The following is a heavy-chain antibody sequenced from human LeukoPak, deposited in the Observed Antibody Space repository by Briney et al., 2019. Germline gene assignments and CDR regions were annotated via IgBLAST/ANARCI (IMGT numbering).Heavy chain of an antibody. CDR1: GFTFSRYW. V-gene: IGHV3-7*01. J-gene: IGHJ4*02. CDR2: IKEDGSEK. Sequence: GGSLRLSCAASGFTFSRYWMSWVRQAPGKGPEWVANIKEDGSEKSCVDSVKGRFTISRDNAKNSLYLQMNSLRAEDTAVYYCARNANWGQGTLVTVSS. D-gene: IGHD2-8*01. CDR3: ARNAN.